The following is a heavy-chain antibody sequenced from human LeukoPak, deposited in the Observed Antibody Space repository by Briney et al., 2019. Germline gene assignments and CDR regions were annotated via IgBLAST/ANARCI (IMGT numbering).Heavy chain of an antibody. V-gene: IGHV4-31*03. D-gene: IGHD2-2*01. CDR1: GGSISSGGYY. CDR2: IYYSGST. Sequence: SETLSLTCTVSGGSISSGGYYWSWIRQHPGKGLEWIGYIYYSGSTYYNPSLKSRVTISVDTSKNQFSLKLSSVTAADTAVYYCARHIPAAIAFDIWGQGTMVTVSS. J-gene: IGHJ3*02. CDR3: ARHIPAAIAFDI.